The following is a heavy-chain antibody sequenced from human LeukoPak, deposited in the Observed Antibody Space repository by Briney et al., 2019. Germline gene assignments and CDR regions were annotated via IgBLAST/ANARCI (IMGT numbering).Heavy chain of an antibody. CDR3: ARVVGATTAGDY. V-gene: IGHV1-18*01. Sequence: ASVNVSCKASGYTFTSYGISWVRQAPGQGLEWMGWISAYNGNTNYAQTLQGRVTMTTATSTSTAYMELRSLRSDDTAVYYCARVVGATTAGDYWGQGTLVTVSS. J-gene: IGHJ4*02. CDR1: GYTFTSYG. CDR2: ISAYNGNT. D-gene: IGHD1-26*01.